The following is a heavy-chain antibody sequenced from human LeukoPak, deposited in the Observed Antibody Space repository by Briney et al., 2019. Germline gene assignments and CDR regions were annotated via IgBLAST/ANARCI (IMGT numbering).Heavy chain of an antibody. J-gene: IGHJ3*02. CDR3: VRQVGGGLVEAFDI. D-gene: IGHD2-8*02. V-gene: IGHV3-23*01. Sequence: GGSLRLSCAASGFTFSSYAMSWVRQAPGKGLEWVSAISGSGGSTYYADSVKGRFTISRDNSKNTLYLQMNNLRAEDTAVYSCVRQVGGGLVEAFDIWGQGRMVTVSS. CDR1: GFTFSSYA. CDR2: ISGSGGST.